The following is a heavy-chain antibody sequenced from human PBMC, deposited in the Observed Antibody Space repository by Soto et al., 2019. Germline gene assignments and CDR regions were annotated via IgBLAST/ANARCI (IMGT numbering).Heavy chain of an antibody. CDR1: GGTFSSYA. V-gene: IGHV1-69*06. CDR3: ARGGGGYCSSTSCYYYYYYGMDV. D-gene: IGHD2-2*01. Sequence: QVQLVQSGAEVKKPGSSVKVSCKASGGTFSSYAISWVRQAPGQGLEWMGGIIPIFGTANYAQKFQGRVTIPADKSTSTAYMELSSLRSEDTAVYYCARGGGGYCSSTSCYYYYYYGMDVWGQGTTVTVSS. CDR2: IIPIFGTA. J-gene: IGHJ6*02.